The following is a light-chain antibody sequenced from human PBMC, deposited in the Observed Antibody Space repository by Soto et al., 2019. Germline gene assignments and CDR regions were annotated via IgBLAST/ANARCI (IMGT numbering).Light chain of an antibody. J-gene: IGLJ1*01. V-gene: IGLV1-51*01. CDR3: GTWDDRLDGNYV. CDR2: DND. Sequence: QSVLTQPPSVSAAPGQQVTISCSGSSSNIGDNYVSWYQHLPGTAPKLVVYDNDRRPSGIPGRFSCSKSGTSATLVITGLQAGDEADYYCGTWDDRLDGNYVFGTGTQLTVL. CDR1: SSNIGDNY.